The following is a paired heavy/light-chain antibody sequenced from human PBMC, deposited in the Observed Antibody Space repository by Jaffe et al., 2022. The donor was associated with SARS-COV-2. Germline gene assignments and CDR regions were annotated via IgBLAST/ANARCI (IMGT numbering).Light chain of an antibody. CDR2: DDF. CDR3: QVWDISYDQPYVV. J-gene: IGLJ2*01. Sequence: SYVLTQPPSVSVAPGQTANITCGGNNIESKSVHWYQQKPGQAPVAVVFDDFERPSGIPERFSGSNSGNTATLTISGVEAGDEADYYCQVWDISYDQPYVVFGGGTKLAVL. V-gene: IGLV3-21*02. CDR1: NIESKS.
Heavy chain of an antibody. Sequence: QAQLEESGGGVFQPGKSLRLSCAASGLIFSGYGMHWVRQAPGKGLEWVAGLSYDGNNQYYADSVKGRFTISRDNSKKTLYLQMDSLRVEDTAVFYCARGPTGVHYYYPMDVWGRGTTVIVSS. CDR1: GLIFSGYG. V-gene: IGHV3-30*03. J-gene: IGHJ6*02. D-gene: IGHD7-27*01. CDR3: ARGPTGVHYYYPMDV. CDR2: LSYDGNNQ.